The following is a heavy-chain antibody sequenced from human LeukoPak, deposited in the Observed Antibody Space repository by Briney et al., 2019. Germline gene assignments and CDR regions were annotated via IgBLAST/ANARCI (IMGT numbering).Heavy chain of an antibody. J-gene: IGHJ6*02. D-gene: IGHD2-2*03. CDR3: ARDGYCSSTSCYGYYYYYYGMDV. CDR2: ISAYNGNT. CDR1: GYTFTSYD. Sequence: GASVKVSCKASGYTFTSYDISWVRQAPGQGLEWMGWISAYNGNTNYAQKLQGRVTMTTDTSTSTAHMELRSLRSDDTAVYYCARDGYCSSTSCYGYYYYYYGMDVWGQGTTVTVSS. V-gene: IGHV1-18*01.